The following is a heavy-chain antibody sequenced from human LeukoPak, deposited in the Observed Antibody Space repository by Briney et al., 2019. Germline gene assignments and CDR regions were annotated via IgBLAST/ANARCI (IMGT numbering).Heavy chain of an antibody. D-gene: IGHD3-3*01. Sequence: GGSLRLSCAASGFTFSSCGMHWVRQAPGKGLEWVAFIRYDGSNKYYADSVKGRFTISRDNSKNTLYLQMNSLRAEDTAVYYCARGYRVFGNTRIFDYWGQGTLVTVSS. CDR3: ARGYRVFGNTRIFDY. V-gene: IGHV3-30*02. J-gene: IGHJ4*02. CDR1: GFTFSSCG. CDR2: IRYDGSNK.